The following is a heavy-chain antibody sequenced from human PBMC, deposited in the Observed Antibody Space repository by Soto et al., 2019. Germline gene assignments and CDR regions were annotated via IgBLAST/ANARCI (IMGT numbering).Heavy chain of an antibody. CDR3: AADTYDSSGYYYGSLADY. Sequence: SVKVSCKASGFTFTSSAVQWVRQARGQRLEWIGWIVVGSGNTNYAQKFQERVTITRDMSTSTAYMELSSLRSEDTAVYYCAADTYDSSGYYYGSLADYWGQGTLVTVSS. D-gene: IGHD3-22*01. CDR2: IVVGSGNT. J-gene: IGHJ4*02. V-gene: IGHV1-58*01. CDR1: GFTFTSSA.